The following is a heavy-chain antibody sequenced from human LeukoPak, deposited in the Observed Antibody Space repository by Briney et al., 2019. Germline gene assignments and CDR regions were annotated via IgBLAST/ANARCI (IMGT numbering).Heavy chain of an antibody. Sequence: GASVKVSCKASGYTFTSYGISWVRQAPGQGLEWMGWISAYNGNTNYAQKLQGRVTMTTDTSTSTAYMELRSLRSDDTAVYYCARDREGRDSYDSSGYGYFQHWGQGTLVTVSS. J-gene: IGHJ1*01. CDR1: GYTFTSYG. D-gene: IGHD3-22*01. CDR3: ARDREGRDSYDSSGYGYFQH. CDR2: ISAYNGNT. V-gene: IGHV1-18*01.